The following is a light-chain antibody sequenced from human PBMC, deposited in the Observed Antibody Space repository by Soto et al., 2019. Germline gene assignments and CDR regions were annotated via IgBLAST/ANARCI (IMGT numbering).Light chain of an antibody. CDR2: GAS. CDR1: QRVSTSF. V-gene: IGKV3-20*01. Sequence: IVLTHSPGTLSLSPWESASLSCRASQRVSTSFLAWYQQKPGQAPRLLIYGASSRAAGIPDRFTGSGSGTEFTLTISRLEPEDFAVYFCQQHRTFGQGTKVDIK. J-gene: IGKJ1*01. CDR3: QQHRT.